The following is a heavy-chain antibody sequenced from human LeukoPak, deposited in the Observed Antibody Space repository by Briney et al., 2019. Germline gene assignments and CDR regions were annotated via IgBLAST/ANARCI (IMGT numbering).Heavy chain of an antibody. J-gene: IGHJ4*02. Sequence: SETLSLTCAVYGGSFSGYYWSWIRQPPGKGLEWIGEINHSGSTNYNPSRKSRFTISVDTSKNQFSLKLTSVTAADTAVYYCAREAFRFDYWGQGTLVTVSS. CDR2: INHSGST. CDR1: GGSFSGYY. CDR3: AREAFRFDY. V-gene: IGHV4-34*01.